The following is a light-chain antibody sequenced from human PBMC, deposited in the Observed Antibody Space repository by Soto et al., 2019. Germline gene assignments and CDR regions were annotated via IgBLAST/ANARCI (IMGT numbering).Light chain of an antibody. J-gene: IGLJ1*01. CDR3: NSYTSRNPYV. V-gene: IGLV2-14*01. CDR2: EVS. CDR1: SSDVGGYRY. Sequence: QSVLAQPASVSGSPGQSITISCTGTSSDVGGYRYVSWFQQHPGKAPKLIIYEVSHRPSGVSNRFSGSQSGNTASLTISGLQDEDEADYYCNSYTSRNPYVFGSGTKVTVL.